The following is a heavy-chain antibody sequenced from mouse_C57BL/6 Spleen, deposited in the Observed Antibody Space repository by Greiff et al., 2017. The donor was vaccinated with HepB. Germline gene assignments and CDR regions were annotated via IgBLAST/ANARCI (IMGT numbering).Heavy chain of an antibody. J-gene: IGHJ2*01. CDR2: IYPGSGST. CDR3: ARSDYGSSYDY. D-gene: IGHD1-1*01. V-gene: IGHV1-55*01. CDR1: GYTFTSYW. Sequence: QVQLQQPRAELVKPGASVKMSCKASGYTFTSYWITWVKQRPGQGLEWIGDIYPGSGSTNYNEKFKSKATLTVDTSSSTAYMQLSSLTSEDSAVYYCARSDYGSSYDYWGQGTTLTVSS.